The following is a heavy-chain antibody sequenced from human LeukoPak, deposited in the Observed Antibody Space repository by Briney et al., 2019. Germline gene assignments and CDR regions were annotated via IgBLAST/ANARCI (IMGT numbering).Heavy chain of an antibody. D-gene: IGHD3-3*01. V-gene: IGHV1-46*01. CDR2: INPSGGST. CDR3: ARDDYDFWSGYLNWFDP. Sequence: ASVKVSCKASGYTFTNYYMHWVRQAPGQGLDRLGIINPSGGSTNYAQKFQGRVTMTRDTSTSTVYMELSSLRSEDTAVYYCARDDYDFWSGYLNWFDPWGQGTLVTVSS. CDR1: GYTFTNYY. J-gene: IGHJ5*02.